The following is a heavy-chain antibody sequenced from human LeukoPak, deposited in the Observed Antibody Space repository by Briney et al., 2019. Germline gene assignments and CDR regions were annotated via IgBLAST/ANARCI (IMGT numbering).Heavy chain of an antibody. CDR3: AREMGSVTTIDY. D-gene: IGHD4-17*01. CDR2: ISSSGSTI. V-gene: IGHV3-11*01. CDR1: GFTFSDYY. J-gene: IGHJ4*02. Sequence: GGSLRLSCAASGFTFSDYYMTWVRQAPGKGLEWVSYISSSGSTIYYADSVKGRFTISRDNAKNSLYLQMNSLRAEDTAVYYCAREMGSVTTIDYWGQGTLVTVSS.